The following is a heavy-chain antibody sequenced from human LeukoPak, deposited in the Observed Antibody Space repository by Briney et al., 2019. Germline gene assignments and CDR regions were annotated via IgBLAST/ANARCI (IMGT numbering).Heavy chain of an antibody. D-gene: IGHD4-17*01. V-gene: IGHV3-23*01. CDR2: ISDDFGT. CDR3: ARDYDYGDYPGY. CDR1: GFTFSSYA. J-gene: IGHJ4*02. Sequence: GGSLRLSCAASGFTFSSYAMSFLRRAPGKGLEWVSAISDDFGTYHADSVKGRFTISRDNSRNTLYLQMNSLRAEDTALYYCARDYDYGDYPGYWGQGTLVTVSS.